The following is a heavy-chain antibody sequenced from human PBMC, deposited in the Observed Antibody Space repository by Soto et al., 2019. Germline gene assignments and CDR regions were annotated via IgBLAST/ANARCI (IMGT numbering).Heavy chain of an antibody. J-gene: IGHJ4*02. V-gene: IGHV4-59*01. CDR1: GGSISSYY. D-gene: IGHD3-3*01. CDR2: IYYSGST. Sequence: SETLSLTCTVSGGSISSYYWSWIRQPPGKGLEWIGYIYYSGSTNYNPSLKSRVTISVDTSKNQFSLKLSSVTAADTAVYYCARGPYYDCWSGPTGVDYWGQGTLVTVSS. CDR3: ARGPYYDCWSGPTGVDY.